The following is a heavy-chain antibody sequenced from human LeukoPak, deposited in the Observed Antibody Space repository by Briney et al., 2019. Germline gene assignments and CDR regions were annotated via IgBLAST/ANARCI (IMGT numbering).Heavy chain of an antibody. CDR2: IYYSGST. Sequence: SETLSLTCTVSGGSISSGDYYWGWIRQPPGKGLEWIGYIYYSGSTYYNPSLKSRVTISVDTSKNQFSLKLSSVTAADTAVYYCTRAQVTTCFDYWGQGTLVTVSS. D-gene: IGHD4-17*01. J-gene: IGHJ4*02. V-gene: IGHV4-30-4*08. CDR3: TRAQVTTCFDY. CDR1: GGSISSGDYY.